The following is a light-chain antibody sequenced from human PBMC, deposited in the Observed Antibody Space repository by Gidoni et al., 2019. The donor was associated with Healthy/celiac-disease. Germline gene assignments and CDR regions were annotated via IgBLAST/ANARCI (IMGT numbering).Light chain of an antibody. CDR1: QSVSSN. Sequence: EIVMTQSPATLSVSPGERATLSCRASQSVSSNLAWYQQKPGQAPRLLIHGASTRPTGIPARFXXXGSXXEFTLTISXXQSEDFAVYYCQQYNNWPPLTFGGGTKVEIK. CDR3: QQYNNWPPLT. V-gene: IGKV3-15*01. CDR2: GAS. J-gene: IGKJ4*01.